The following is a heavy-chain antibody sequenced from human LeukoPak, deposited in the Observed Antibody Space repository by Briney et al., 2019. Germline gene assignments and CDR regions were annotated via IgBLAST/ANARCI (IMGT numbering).Heavy chain of an antibody. Sequence: GGSLRLPCAASGFTFSSYGMHWVRQAPGKGLEWVAVIWYDGSNKYYADSVKGRFTISRDNSKNTLYLQVNSLRAEDTAVYYCARDLRGYSGYEPYYYYGMDVWGKGTTVTVSS. J-gene: IGHJ6*04. CDR3: ARDLRGYSGYEPYYYYGMDV. CDR2: IWYDGSNK. V-gene: IGHV3-33*08. D-gene: IGHD5-12*01. CDR1: GFTFSSYG.